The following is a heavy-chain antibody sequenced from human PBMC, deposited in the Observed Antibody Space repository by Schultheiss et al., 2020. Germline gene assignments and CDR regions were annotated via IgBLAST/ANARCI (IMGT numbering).Heavy chain of an antibody. CDR1: GGSISSGGYS. CDR2: IYHSGST. CDR3: AREGRTTVTTDY. J-gene: IGHJ4*02. D-gene: IGHD4-17*01. V-gene: IGHV4-30-2*03. Sequence: TLSLTCAVSGGSISSGGYSWSWIRQPPGKGLEWIGSIYHSGSTYYNPSLKSRVTISVDTSKNQFSLKLSSVTAADTAVYYCAREGRTTVTTDYWGQGTLVTVSS.